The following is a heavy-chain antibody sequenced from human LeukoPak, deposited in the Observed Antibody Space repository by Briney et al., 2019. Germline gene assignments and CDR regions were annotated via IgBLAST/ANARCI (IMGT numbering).Heavy chain of an antibody. D-gene: IGHD6-6*01. CDR1: GFTFSDYG. J-gene: IGHJ3*02. CDR2: ITYDGKNK. Sequence: GGSLRLSCAASGFTFSDYGIHWVRQDPGKGLEWVAFITYDGKNKYYADSVQGRITISRDTSKNTVYLQMNSLRAEDTAVYYCARKQYSTSSSILGAFDIWGQGTMVTVSS. CDR3: ARKQYSTSSSILGAFDI. V-gene: IGHV3-30*02.